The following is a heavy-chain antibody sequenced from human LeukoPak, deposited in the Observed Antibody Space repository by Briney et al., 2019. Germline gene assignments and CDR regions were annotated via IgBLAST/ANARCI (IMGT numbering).Heavy chain of an antibody. J-gene: IGHJ6*02. CDR3: ARDLTVSYYYYGMDV. CDR2: ISSSGSYI. D-gene: IGHD4-17*01. V-gene: IGHV3-21*01. CDR1: GLTFSSYS. Sequence: GGALRLSCAASGLTFSSYSMNWVRQAPGKGLEWVSSISSSGSYIYYADSVKGRFTISRDDAKNSLYLQMNSLRAEDTAVYYCARDLTVSYYYYGMDVWGQGTTVTVSS.